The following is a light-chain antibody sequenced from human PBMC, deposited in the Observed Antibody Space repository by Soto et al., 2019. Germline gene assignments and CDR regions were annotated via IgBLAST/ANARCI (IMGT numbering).Light chain of an antibody. CDR3: QQCYMGWT. V-gene: IGKV1-5*01. CDR1: QSIGRF. CDR2: DAS. Sequence: DIQMTQSPSTLSSSVGDRVTITCRASQSIGRFLAGYQHQPGKAPKLLIYDASTLESGVPSRFSGTGSGTEFTFSITSLQPEDFGTYYCQQCYMGWTFGQGTKVDIK. J-gene: IGKJ1*01.